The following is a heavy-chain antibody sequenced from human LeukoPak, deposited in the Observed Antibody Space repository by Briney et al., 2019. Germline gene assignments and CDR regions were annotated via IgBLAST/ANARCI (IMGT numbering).Heavy chain of an antibody. J-gene: IGHJ6*03. CDR2: IYYSGST. CDR3: ARDMLRWELLRRGYYMDV. V-gene: IGHV4-39*07. CDR1: GGSISSNSYY. Sequence: PSETLSLTCAVSGGSISSNSYYWGWIRQPPGKGLEWIGSIYYSGSTYYNPSLKSRLTMSVDTSKNQFSLKLSSVTAADTAVYYCARDMLRWELLRRGYYMDVWGKGTTVTISS. D-gene: IGHD1-26*01.